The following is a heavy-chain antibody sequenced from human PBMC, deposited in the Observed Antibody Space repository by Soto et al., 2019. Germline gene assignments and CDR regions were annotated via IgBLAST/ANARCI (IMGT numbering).Heavy chain of an antibody. CDR2: INAGNGNT. J-gene: IGHJ5*02. V-gene: IGHV1-3*01. D-gene: IGHD2-2*01. CDR3: ARDALPAATPHNWFDP. CDR1: GYTFTSYA. Sequence: GASVKVSCKASGYTFTSYAMHWVRQAPGQRLEWMGWINAGNGNTKYSQKFQGRVTITRDTSASTAYMELSSLRSEDTAVYYCARDALPAATPHNWFDPRGQGTLVTVSS.